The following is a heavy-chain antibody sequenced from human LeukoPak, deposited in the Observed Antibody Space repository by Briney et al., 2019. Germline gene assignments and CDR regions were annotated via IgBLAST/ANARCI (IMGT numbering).Heavy chain of an antibody. V-gene: IGHV3-48*02. Sequence: GGSLRLSCAASGFTFSTYTMNWVRQAPGKGLEWVSYITGTSSTIYYADSVKGRFTVSRDNARNSLYLQMNSLRDEDTAVYYCAREAEYSYGANPVYYFDYWGQGTLVTVSS. CDR2: ITGTSSTI. CDR1: GFTFSTYT. J-gene: IGHJ4*02. CDR3: AREAEYSYGANPVYYFDY. D-gene: IGHD5-18*01.